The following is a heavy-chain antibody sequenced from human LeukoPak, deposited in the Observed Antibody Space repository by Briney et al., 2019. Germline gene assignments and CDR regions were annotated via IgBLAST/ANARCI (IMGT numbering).Heavy chain of an antibody. CDR1: GFTFSSYE. CDR3: ARDVAEDIVVVPAAIGYYYYMDV. J-gene: IGHJ6*03. D-gene: IGHD2-2*01. V-gene: IGHV3-48*03. CDR2: ISSSGSTI. Sequence: TGGSLRLSCAASGFTFSSYEMNWVRQAPGKGLEWVSYISSSGSTIYYADSVKGRFTIPRDNAKNSLYLQMNSLRAEDTAVYYCARDVAEDIVVVPAAIGYYYYMDVWGKGTTVTVSS.